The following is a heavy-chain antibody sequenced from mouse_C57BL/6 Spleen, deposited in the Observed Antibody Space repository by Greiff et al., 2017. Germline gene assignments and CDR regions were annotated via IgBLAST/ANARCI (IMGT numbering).Heavy chain of an antibody. J-gene: IGHJ1*03. V-gene: IGHV1-26*01. CDR3: AEMGPLYDYEGYWYFDV. CDR2: INPNNGGT. Sequence: EVQLQQSGPELVKPGASVKISCKASGYTFTDYYMNWVKQSHGKSLEWIGDINPNNGGTSYNQKFKGKATLTVDKSSSTAYMELRSLTSEDSAVYYCAEMGPLYDYEGYWYFDVWGTGTTVTVSS. CDR1: GYTFTDYY. D-gene: IGHD2-4*01.